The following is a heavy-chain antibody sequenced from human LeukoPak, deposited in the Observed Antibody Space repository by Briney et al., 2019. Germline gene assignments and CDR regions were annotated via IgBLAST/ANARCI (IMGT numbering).Heavy chain of an antibody. V-gene: IGHV3-30*18. D-gene: IGHD5-18*01. CDR2: ISYDGSNK. CDR1: GFIFSSYG. J-gene: IGHJ4*02. Sequence: GGSLRLSCAASGFIFSSYGMHWVRQAPGKGLEWVAVISYDGSNKYHADSVKGRFTISRDNSKNTLDLQMNSLRAEDTAVYYCAKGRGYTYIPTHFDYWGQGTLVTVSS. CDR3: AKGRGYTYIPTHFDY.